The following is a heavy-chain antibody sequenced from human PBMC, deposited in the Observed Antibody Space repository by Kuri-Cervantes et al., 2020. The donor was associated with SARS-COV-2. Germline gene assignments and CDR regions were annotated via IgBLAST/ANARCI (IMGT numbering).Heavy chain of an antibody. CDR3: ARGGVGYYYDSSGYSESYYYGMDV. D-gene: IGHD3-22*01. V-gene: IGHV4-34*01. Sequence: ESLKISCTVSGGSISGYYWSWIRQPPGKGLEWIGEINHSGSTNYNPSLKSRVTILVDTSKNQFSLKLSSVTAADTAVYYCARGGVGYYYDSSGYSESYYYGMDVWGQGTTVTVSS. CDR2: INHSGST. CDR1: GGSISGYY. J-gene: IGHJ6*02.